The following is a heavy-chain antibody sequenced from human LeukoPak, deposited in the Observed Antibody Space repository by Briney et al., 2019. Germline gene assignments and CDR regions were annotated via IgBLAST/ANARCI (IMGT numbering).Heavy chain of an antibody. CDR3: ARPYCSGGSCYGKYYFDY. Sequence: ASVKVSCKASGYTFTGYYMHWVRQAPGQGLEWMGWINPNSGGTNYAQKFQGRVTMTRDTSISTAYMELSRLRSDATAVYYCARPYCSGGSCYGKYYFDYWGQGTLVTVSS. D-gene: IGHD2-15*01. CDR1: GYTFTGYY. CDR2: INPNSGGT. J-gene: IGHJ4*02. V-gene: IGHV1-2*02.